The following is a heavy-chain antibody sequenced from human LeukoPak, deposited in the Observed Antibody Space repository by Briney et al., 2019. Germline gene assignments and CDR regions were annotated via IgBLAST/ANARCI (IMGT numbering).Heavy chain of an antibody. CDR2: IYTSGST. Sequence: SEPLSLTCTVSGGSISSGSYYWSWIRQPAGKGLEWIGRIYTSGSTNYNPSLKSRVTISVDTSKNHFSLKLSSVTAADTAVYYCARGISSSVQDYWGQGTLVTASS. CDR3: ARGISSSVQDY. J-gene: IGHJ4*02. CDR1: GGSISSGSYY. D-gene: IGHD6-6*01. V-gene: IGHV4-61*02.